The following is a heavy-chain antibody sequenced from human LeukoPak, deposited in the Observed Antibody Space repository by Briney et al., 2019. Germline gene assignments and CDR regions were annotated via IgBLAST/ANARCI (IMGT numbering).Heavy chain of an antibody. Sequence: VASVKVSCKASGGTFSSYAISWVLQAPGQGLEWMGGIIPIFGTANYAQKFQGRVTITADESTSTAYMELSSLRSEDTAVYYCARVVGYCSSTSCYRPLGYFDYWGQGTLVTVSS. CDR1: GGTFSSYA. CDR3: ARVVGYCSSTSCYRPLGYFDY. V-gene: IGHV1-69*13. D-gene: IGHD2-2*01. J-gene: IGHJ4*02. CDR2: IIPIFGTA.